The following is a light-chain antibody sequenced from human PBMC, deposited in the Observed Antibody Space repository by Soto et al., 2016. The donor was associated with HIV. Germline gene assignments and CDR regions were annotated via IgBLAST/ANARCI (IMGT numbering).Light chain of an antibody. V-gene: IGKV1-39*01. CDR3: QQSDSPPYT. Sequence: DIQMTQSPSSLSASVGDRVTITCRASQNIGTRLHWYQEKPGEAPKLLIYGATTLQSGVPSRFSGSGSGTSFTLNIRSAQPEDSATYFCQQSDSPPYTFGQGTKVQIK. J-gene: IGKJ2*01. CDR2: GAT. CDR1: QNIGTR.